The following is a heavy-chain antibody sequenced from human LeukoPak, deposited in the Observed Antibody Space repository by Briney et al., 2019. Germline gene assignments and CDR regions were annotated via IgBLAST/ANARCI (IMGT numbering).Heavy chain of an antibody. CDR3: ASQGHHGKIVGTTLSNFYMDG. V-gene: IGHV4-38-2*01. D-gene: IGHD1-26*01. CDR1: GYSLSSGYY. CDR2: IYHSGST. Sequence: SETLSLTCAVSGYSLSSGYYWGWIRQPPGKGLEWIGGIYHSGSTYYNPSLKSRVTRSVDTSKNQCSLKLSSVTAADTAFYYCASQGHHGKIVGTTLSNFYMDGWGKGTTVTVSS. J-gene: IGHJ6*03.